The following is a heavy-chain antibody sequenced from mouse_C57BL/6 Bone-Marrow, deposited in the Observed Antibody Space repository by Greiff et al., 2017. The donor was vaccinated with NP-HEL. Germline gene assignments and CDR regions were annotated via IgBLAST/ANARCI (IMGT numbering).Heavy chain of an antibody. J-gene: IGHJ3*01. CDR2: ISRGGDYI. D-gene: IGHD2-2*01. V-gene: IGHV5-9-1*02. CDR3: TRAGYGYDGLLAY. CDR1: GFTFSSYA. Sequence: EVKLVESGEGLVKPGGSLKLSCAASGFTFSSYAMSWVRQTPEKRLEWVAYISRGGDYIYYADTVKGRFTIFRDNARNTLYLQMSSLKSEDTAMYYCTRAGYGYDGLLAYWGQGTLVTVSA.